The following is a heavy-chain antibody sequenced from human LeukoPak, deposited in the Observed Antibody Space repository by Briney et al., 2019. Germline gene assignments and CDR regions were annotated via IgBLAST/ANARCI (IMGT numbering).Heavy chain of an antibody. V-gene: IGHV1-2*02. J-gene: IGHJ1*01. CDR3: ARNLDVWSPGYFQH. D-gene: IGHD3-10*01. Sequence: ASVKVSCKASGYTFTGYYMHWVRQAPGQGLEWMGWINPNSGGTNYAQKFQGRVTMTRDTSISTAYMELSRLRSDDTAVYYCARNLDVWSPGYFQHWGQGTLVTASS. CDR2: INPNSGGT. CDR1: GYTFTGYY.